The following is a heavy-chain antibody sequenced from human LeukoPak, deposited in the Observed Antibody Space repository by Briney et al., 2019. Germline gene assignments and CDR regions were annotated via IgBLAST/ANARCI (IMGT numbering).Heavy chain of an antibody. J-gene: IGHJ1*01. CDR2: IFHSGST. Sequence: SETLSLTCTVSGYSITSGQYWGWIRQPPEKGLEWIGTIFHSGSTYYNPSLKSRVTISVDTSKNQFSLKLSSVTAADTAVYYCARGRGYYGSGPPAGYFQHWGQGTLVTVSS. CDR1: GYSITSGQY. CDR3: ARGRGYYGSGPPAGYFQH. D-gene: IGHD3-10*01. V-gene: IGHV4-38-2*02.